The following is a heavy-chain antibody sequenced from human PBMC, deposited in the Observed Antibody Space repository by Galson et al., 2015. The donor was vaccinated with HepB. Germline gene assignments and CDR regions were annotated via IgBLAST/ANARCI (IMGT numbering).Heavy chain of an antibody. CDR1: GFTVSSNY. J-gene: IGHJ3*02. V-gene: IGHV3-66*02. Sequence: SLRLSCAASGFTVSSNYMSWVRQAPGKGLEWVSVIYSGGSTYYADSVKGRFTISRDNSKNTLYLQMNSLRAEDTAVYYCARAARYYDSGWAFDIWGQGTMVTVSS. CDR2: IYSGGST. D-gene: IGHD3-22*01. CDR3: ARAARYYDSGWAFDI.